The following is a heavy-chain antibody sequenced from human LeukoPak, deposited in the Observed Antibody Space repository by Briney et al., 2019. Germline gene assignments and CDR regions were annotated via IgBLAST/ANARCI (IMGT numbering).Heavy chain of an antibody. D-gene: IGHD5-24*01. CDR1: GGSISRNSYY. CDR2: IYYSGNT. V-gene: IGHV4-39*07. CDR3: ARESLTWLQSRTSWFDP. J-gene: IGHJ5*02. Sequence: SETLSLTCTVFGGSISRNSYYWGWIRQPPGKGLEWIGNIYYSGNTFYNPSLESRVTISLDTSKNQFSLKLSSVTAADTAVYYCARESLTWLQSRTSWFDPWGQGTLVTVSS.